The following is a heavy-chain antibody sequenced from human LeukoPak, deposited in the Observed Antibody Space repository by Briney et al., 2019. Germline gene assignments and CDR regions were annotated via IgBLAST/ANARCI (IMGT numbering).Heavy chain of an antibody. D-gene: IGHD3-22*01. CDR1: GYTFTGYY. CDR2: INPNSGGT. J-gene: IGHJ5*02. CDR3: ARRDDYYDSSGYVNWFDP. Sequence: ASVKVSCKASGYTFTGYYTHWVRQAPGQGLEWMGWINPNSGGTNYAQKFQGRVTMTRDTSISTAYMELSRLRSDDTAVYYCARRDDYYDSSGYVNWFDPWGQGTLVTVSS. V-gene: IGHV1-2*02.